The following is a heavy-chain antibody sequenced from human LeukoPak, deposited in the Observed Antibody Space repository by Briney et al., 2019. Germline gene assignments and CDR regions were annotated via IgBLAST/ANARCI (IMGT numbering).Heavy chain of an antibody. D-gene: IGHD5-12*01. Sequence: PGGSLRLSCAASGFTFSSYSMNWVRQAPGKGLEWVSSISSSSSYIYYADSVKGRFTISRDNSNNSLYLQMNSLRAEDTAVYYCARGGYSGYDSYYYGMDVWGQGTTVTVSS. V-gene: IGHV3-21*01. J-gene: IGHJ6*02. CDR1: GFTFSSYS. CDR2: ISSSSSYI. CDR3: ARGGYSGYDSYYYGMDV.